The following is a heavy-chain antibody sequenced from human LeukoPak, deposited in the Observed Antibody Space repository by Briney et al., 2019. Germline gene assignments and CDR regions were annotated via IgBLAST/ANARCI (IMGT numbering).Heavy chain of an antibody. J-gene: IGHJ4*02. CDR3: ASARDGNFYWDY. CDR2: IHLRDSLT. D-gene: IGHD3-9*01. Sequence: KHGESLKISCKGSGYSFTNSWIAWVRQMPGKGLEWMGIIHLRDSLTYYSPSWQGQVIISDDKSISTAYLQWNSLTASDSGIYYCASARDGNFYWDYWAQGTLVTVAS. CDR1: GYSFTNSW. V-gene: IGHV5-51*01.